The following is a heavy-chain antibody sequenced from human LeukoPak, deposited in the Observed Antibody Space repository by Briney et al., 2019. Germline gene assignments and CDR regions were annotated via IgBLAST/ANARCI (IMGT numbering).Heavy chain of an antibody. V-gene: IGHV1-8*01. CDR1: GYTFTSYD. CDR2: MNPNSGNT. Sequence: PRASVKVSCKASGYTFTSYDINWVRQAPGQGLEWMGWMNPNSGNTGYAQKFQGRVTMTRNTSISTAYMELSSLRSEDTTVYYCARAGIQLKYYYMDVWGKGTTVTVSS. D-gene: IGHD5-18*01. J-gene: IGHJ6*03. CDR3: ARAGIQLKYYYMDV.